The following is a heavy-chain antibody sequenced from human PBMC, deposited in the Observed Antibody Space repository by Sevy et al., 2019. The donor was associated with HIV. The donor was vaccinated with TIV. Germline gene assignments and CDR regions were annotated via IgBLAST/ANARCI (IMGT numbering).Heavy chain of an antibody. Sequence: ASVKVSCKASGGTFSSYAISWVRQAPGQGLEWMGGIIPIFGTANYPQKFQGRVTITADESTSTAYMELSSLRSEDTAVYYCAREGLVYCSGGSCDEIDYWGQGTLVTVSS. D-gene: IGHD2-15*01. CDR3: AREGLVYCSGGSCDEIDY. V-gene: IGHV1-69*13. J-gene: IGHJ4*02. CDR1: GGTFSSYA. CDR2: IIPIFGTA.